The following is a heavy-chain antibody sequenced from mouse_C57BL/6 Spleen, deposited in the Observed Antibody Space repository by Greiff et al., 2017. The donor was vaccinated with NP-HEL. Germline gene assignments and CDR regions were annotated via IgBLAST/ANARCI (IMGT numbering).Heavy chain of an antibody. CDR1: GYAFSSSW. D-gene: IGHD2-1*01. Sequence: QVQLQQSGPELVKPGASVKISCKASGYAFSSSWMNWVKQRPGKGLEWIGRIYPGDGDTNYNGKFKGKATLTADKSSSTAYMQLSSQTSEDSADYFCARVDYGNYDAMDYWGQGTSVTVSS. CDR3: ARVDYGNYDAMDY. V-gene: IGHV1-82*01. CDR2: IYPGDGDT. J-gene: IGHJ4*01.